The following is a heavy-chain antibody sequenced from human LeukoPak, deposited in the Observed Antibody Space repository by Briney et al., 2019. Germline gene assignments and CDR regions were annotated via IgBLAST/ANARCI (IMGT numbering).Heavy chain of an antibody. Sequence: GGSPRLSCAASGFTFSSYSMNWVRQAPGKGLEWVSSISSSSSYIYYADSVKGRFTISRDNAKNSLYLQMNSLRAEDTAVYYCAREIAQGYYYYGMDVWGQGTTVTVSS. D-gene: IGHD2/OR15-2a*01. CDR2: ISSSSSYI. CDR3: AREIAQGYYYYGMDV. J-gene: IGHJ6*02. CDR1: GFTFSSYS. V-gene: IGHV3-21*01.